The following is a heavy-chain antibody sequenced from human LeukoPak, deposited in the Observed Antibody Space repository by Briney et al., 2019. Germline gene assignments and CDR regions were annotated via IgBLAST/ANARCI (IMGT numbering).Heavy chain of an antibody. D-gene: IGHD4-17*01. Sequence: PGGSLRLSCAASGFTFSSYAMSWVRQAPGKGLGWVSAISTSGGSTYYADSVKGRFTISRDNSKNTLYLQMNSLRAEDTAVYYCAEDGNTVTTFDYWGQGTLVTVSS. CDR3: AEDGNTVTTFDY. CDR2: ISTSGGST. V-gene: IGHV3-23*01. J-gene: IGHJ4*02. CDR1: GFTFSSYA.